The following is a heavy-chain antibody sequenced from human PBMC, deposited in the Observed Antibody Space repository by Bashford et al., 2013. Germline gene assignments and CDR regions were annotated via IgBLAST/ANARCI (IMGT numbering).Heavy chain of an antibody. V-gene: IGHV1-18*01. J-gene: IGHJ4*02. Sequence: ASVKVSCKASGYTFTSYGISWVRQAPGQGLEWMGWISAYNGNTNYAQKLQGRVTMTTDTSTSTAYMELSGLRSEDTAVYYCSRAGIRFLEWVADSGWGQGTLVTVSS. CDR2: ISAYNGNT. D-gene: IGHD3-3*01. CDR1: GYTFTSYG. CDR3: SRAGIRFLEWVADSG.